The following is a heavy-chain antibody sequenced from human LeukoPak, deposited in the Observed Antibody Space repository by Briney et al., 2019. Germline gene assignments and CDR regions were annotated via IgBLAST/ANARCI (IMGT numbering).Heavy chain of an antibody. D-gene: IGHD2-2*02. CDR3: ARLYSFFDY. CDR1: GFTVSSNY. Sequence: GGSLRFSCAASGFTVSSNYMSWVRQAPGKGLEWVSVIYSGGSTYYADSVKGRFTISRDNSKNTLYLQMNSLRAEDTAVYYCARLYSFFDYWGQGTLVTVSS. J-gene: IGHJ4*02. CDR2: IYSGGST. V-gene: IGHV3-53*01.